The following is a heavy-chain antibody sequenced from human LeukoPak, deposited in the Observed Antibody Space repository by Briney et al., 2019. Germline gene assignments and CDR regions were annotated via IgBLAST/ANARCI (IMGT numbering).Heavy chain of an antibody. J-gene: IGHJ4*02. CDR1: GGSFSGYY. CDR3: AVDGGYGNYFDY. D-gene: IGHD5-12*01. CDR2: INHSGST. Sequence: SETLSLTCAVYGGSFSGYYWSWIRQPPGKGLEWIGEINHSGSTNYNPSLKSRVTISLDTSKNQFSLKLSSVTAADTAVYYCAVDGGYGNYFDYWGQGTLVTVSS. V-gene: IGHV4-34*01.